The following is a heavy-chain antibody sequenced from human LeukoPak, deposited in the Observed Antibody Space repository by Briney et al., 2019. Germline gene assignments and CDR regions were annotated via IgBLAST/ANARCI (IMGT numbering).Heavy chain of an antibody. D-gene: IGHD3-22*01. J-gene: IGHJ3*02. CDR3: AKVRGDYYESDAFDI. Sequence: GGSLRLSCAASGFTFDDYAMHWVRQAPGKGLEWVSGISWNSGSIGYADSVKGRLTTSRDNAKNSLYLQMNSLRAEDTALYYCAKVRGDYYESDAFDIWGQGTMVTVSS. V-gene: IGHV3-9*01. CDR2: ISWNSGSI. CDR1: GFTFDDYA.